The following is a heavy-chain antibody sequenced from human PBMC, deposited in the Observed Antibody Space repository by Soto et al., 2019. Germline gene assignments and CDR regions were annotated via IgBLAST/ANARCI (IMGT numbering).Heavy chain of an antibody. V-gene: IGHV3-23*01. Sequence: EVQLLESGGGLVQPGGSLRLSCAASGFTFSNYAVTWVRQAPGKGLEWVSTISGSGGSTYYADSVKGRFTISRDNSKNTLYRQMNSLRAEDTAVYYCAKDQGGSWYEIDYWGQGTLVTVSS. CDR3: AKDQGGSWYEIDY. CDR1: GFTFSNYA. J-gene: IGHJ4*02. CDR2: ISGSGGST. D-gene: IGHD6-13*01.